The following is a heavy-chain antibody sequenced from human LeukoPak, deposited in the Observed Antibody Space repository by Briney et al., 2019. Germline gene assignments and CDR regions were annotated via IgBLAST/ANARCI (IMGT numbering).Heavy chain of an antibody. CDR1: GYSFTTYW. CDR3: ARETRIAAAGNFDY. J-gene: IGHJ4*02. CDR2: IYPGDSDT. V-gene: IGHV5-51*01. D-gene: IGHD6-13*01. Sequence: GESLKISCKGSGYSFTTYWIGWVRQMPGKGLEWMGNIYPGDSDTRYSPSFKGQVTISADKSISTAHLQWSSLKASDTAMYYCARETRIAAAGNFDYWGQGTLVTVSS.